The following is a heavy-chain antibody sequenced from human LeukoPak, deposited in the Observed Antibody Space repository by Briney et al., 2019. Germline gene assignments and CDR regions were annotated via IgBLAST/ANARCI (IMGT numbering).Heavy chain of an antibody. CDR2: IKDDGSHT. CDR1: GFTFSSHW. J-gene: IGHJ4*02. V-gene: IGHV3-74*01. Sequence: GGSLRLSCAASGFTFSSHWMHWVRHAPGKGLVWVSRIKDDGSHTNYADSVKGRFTISRDNAKNTLSLQMNSLRAEDTAVYYCARGSGIVTGIDEWGQGTLVTVSS. D-gene: IGHD6-25*01. CDR3: ARGSGIVTGIDE.